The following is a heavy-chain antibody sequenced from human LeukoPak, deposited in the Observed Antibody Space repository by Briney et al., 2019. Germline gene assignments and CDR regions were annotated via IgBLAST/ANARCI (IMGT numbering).Heavy chain of an antibody. V-gene: IGHV4-39*01. Sequence: SETLSLTCTVSGASVNNTSYYWAWIRQPPRKGLEWIGNVYYRGNSYSHPSLKSRVTMSVDSSKNQFSLKLRSVTAADTAVYYCVTGPQLTPWGQGTLVAVSS. CDR3: VTGPQLTP. D-gene: IGHD1-1*01. CDR1: GASVNNTSYY. CDR2: VYYRGNS. J-gene: IGHJ5*02.